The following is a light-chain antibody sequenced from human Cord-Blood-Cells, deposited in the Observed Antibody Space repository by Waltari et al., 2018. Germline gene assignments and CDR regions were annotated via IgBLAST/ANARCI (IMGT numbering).Light chain of an antibody. J-gene: IGLJ3*02. Sequence: QSVLTQPPSASGTPGQRVTISCSGRSSNIGSNYVYWYQQLPGPAPKLLIYRNKPRPSGVPDRFSGSKSGTSASLAISGLRSEDEADYYCAAWDDSLSGRVFGGGTKLTVL. CDR2: RNK. V-gene: IGLV1-47*01. CDR3: AAWDDSLSGRV. CDR1: SSNIGSNY.